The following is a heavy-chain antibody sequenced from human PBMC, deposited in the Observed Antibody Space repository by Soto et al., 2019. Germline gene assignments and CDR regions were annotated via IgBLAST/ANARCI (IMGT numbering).Heavy chain of an antibody. CDR3: AGGPTWYYYAA. V-gene: IGHV4-59*01. CDR1: GGSISSYY. CDR2: IYYSGST. Sequence: QVQLQESGPGLVKPSETLSLTCTVSGGSISSYYWSWIRQPPGKGLEWIGYIYYSGSTNYNPSLKSRATISVEPSQNQFSLKLSSVTAADTAVYYCAGGPTWYYYAAGGQGTLVTVSS. D-gene: IGHD3-10*01. J-gene: IGHJ4*02.